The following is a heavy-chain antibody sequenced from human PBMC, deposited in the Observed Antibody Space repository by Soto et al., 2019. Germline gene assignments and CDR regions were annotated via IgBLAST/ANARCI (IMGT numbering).Heavy chain of an antibody. J-gene: IGHJ5*02. CDR3: ARSDYYLSGSVRANWLDP. CDR1: GGSIGSSRYY. Sequence: QLQLQESGPGLVKPSETLSLTCTVSGGSIGSSRYYWDWIRQPPGKGLQWIARIFHSGTPYYNPSLKSRVTISVDTSQNQFSLKVDSVTAADTAVYYCARSDYYLSGSVRANWLDPWGQGTQVTVSS. CDR2: IFHSGTP. D-gene: IGHD3-10*01. V-gene: IGHV4-39*01.